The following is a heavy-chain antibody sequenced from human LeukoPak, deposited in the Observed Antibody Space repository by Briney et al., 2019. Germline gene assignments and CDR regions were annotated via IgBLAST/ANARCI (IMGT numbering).Heavy chain of an antibody. CDR1: GYTVTVYY. J-gene: IGHJ3*02. CDR2: INPNSGGT. D-gene: IGHD3-16*01. Sequence: ASVKVSCKASGYTVTVYYMHWVRQAPGQGLEWMGWINPNSGGTNYAQTFQGRVTMTRDTSISTAYMELSRLRSDDTAVYYCARGGGPSAAFDIWGQGTMVTVSS. V-gene: IGHV1-2*02. CDR3: ARGGGPSAAFDI.